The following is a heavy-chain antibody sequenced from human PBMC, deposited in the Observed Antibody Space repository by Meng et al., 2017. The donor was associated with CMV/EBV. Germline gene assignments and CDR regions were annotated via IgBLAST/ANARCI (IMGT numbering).Heavy chain of an antibody. CDR2: IYSGGSST. CDR1: GFTFSSYA. V-gene: IGHV3-23*03. J-gene: IGHJ5*02. Sequence: GESLKISCAASGFTFSSYAMSWVRQAPGKGLEWVSVIYSGGSSTYYADSMKGRFTISRDNSKNTLYLQMNSLRAEDTAVYYCALAALDLFDPWGQGTLVTVSS. D-gene: IGHD6-6*01. CDR3: ALAALDLFDP.